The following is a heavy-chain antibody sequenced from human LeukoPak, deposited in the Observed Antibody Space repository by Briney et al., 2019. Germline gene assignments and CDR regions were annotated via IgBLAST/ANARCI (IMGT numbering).Heavy chain of an antibody. CDR2: IYYSGSA. V-gene: IGHV4-39*01. J-gene: IGHJ4*02. CDR3: ARLTKGRYFDYIFDY. D-gene: IGHD3-9*01. Sequence: SETLSLTCTVSGDSVSSNTYYWGWIRQPPGKGLEWTGNIYYSGSAYYNPSLKSRVTMSVDTSKNQFSLKMSSVTAADTAVYYCARLTKGRYFDYIFDYWGQGTLVTVSS. CDR1: GDSVSSNTYY.